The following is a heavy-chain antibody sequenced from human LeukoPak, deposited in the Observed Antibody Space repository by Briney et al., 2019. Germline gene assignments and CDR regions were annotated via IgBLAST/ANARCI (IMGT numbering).Heavy chain of an antibody. CDR1: GFTFSSYW. D-gene: IGHD4-17*01. CDR2: IYNSGIM. J-gene: IGHJ4*02. V-gene: IGHV4-39*01. CDR3: ARHVGRAGDEPYFDY. Sequence: GSLRLSCAASGFTFSSYWMSWVRQPPGQGLEWIGSIYNSGIMYYDPSLKSRVTISVDTSKNQFSLNLISVTAADTAVYYCARHVGRAGDEPYFDYWGQGALVTVSS.